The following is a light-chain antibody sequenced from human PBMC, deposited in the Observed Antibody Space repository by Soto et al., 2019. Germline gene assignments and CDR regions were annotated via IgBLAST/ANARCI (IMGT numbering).Light chain of an antibody. Sequence: EIVLTQSPATLSLSPGDSATLSCKASQSVGKNYLGWFQQKPGQAPRLLIYNALNRATGITDRFSGSGSGTDFTLTIRRLEPEDFAVYYCHQYAYAPLTFGGGTKVEI. CDR1: QSVGKNY. J-gene: IGKJ4*01. V-gene: IGKV3-20*01. CDR3: HQYAYAPLT. CDR2: NAL.